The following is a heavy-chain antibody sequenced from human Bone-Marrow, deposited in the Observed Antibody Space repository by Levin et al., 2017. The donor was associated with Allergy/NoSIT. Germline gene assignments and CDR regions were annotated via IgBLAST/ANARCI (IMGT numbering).Heavy chain of an antibody. D-gene: IGHD4-17*01. Sequence: SETLSLTCAVYGGSFSGYYWSWIRQPPGKGLEWIGEINHSGSTNYNPSLKSRVTISVDTSKNQFSLKLSSVTAADTAVYYCARGYGAIDYWGQGTLVTVSS. V-gene: IGHV4-34*01. CDR3: ARGYGAIDY. J-gene: IGHJ4*02. CDR1: GGSFSGYY. CDR2: INHSGST.